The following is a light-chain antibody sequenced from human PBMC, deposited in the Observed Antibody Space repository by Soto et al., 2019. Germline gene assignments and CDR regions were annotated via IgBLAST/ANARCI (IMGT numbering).Light chain of an antibody. V-gene: IGKV1-9*01. Sequence: QLTQSPSSLSASVGDRVTITCRASQGVSSNLAWYQQKPGRAPKLLIFGASTLQSGVPSRFSGSGSGTEFSLTISSLQPDDFATYYCQRYNDYQYIFGQGTTGDIK. J-gene: IGKJ2*01. CDR1: QGVSSN. CDR3: QRYNDYQYI. CDR2: GAS.